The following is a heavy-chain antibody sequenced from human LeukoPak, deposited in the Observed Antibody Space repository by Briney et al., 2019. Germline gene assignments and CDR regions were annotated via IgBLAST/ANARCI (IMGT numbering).Heavy chain of an antibody. CDR3: AKDRQNYYRSGYYFDY. D-gene: IGHD3-10*01. CDR2: ISGSGGST. Sequence: GGSLRLSCAASGFTFRSYVMIWVRQARGKGVEWVSSISGSGGSTYYADFVKGRFTIFRDVSKNTLYLEMNSLRAEDTAVYYCAKDRQNYYRSGYYFDYWGPGTLVTVSS. J-gene: IGHJ4*02. CDR1: GFTFRSYV. V-gene: IGHV3-23*01.